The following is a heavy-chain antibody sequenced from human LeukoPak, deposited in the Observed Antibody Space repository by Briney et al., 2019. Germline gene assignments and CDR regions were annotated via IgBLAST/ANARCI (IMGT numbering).Heavy chain of an antibody. CDR3: ARDSSAGSSGF. CDR2: ISDDGDNK. CDR1: GLRFIDYG. D-gene: IGHD6-25*01. V-gene: IGHV3-30*03. J-gene: IGHJ4*02. Sequence: GGSLRLSCAASGLRFIDYGMHWVRQPPGKGLQWVSFISDDGDNKYYTDSVKGRFTISRDNSKNTLYLQMNNLSADDTAVYYCARDSSAGSSGFWGQGTLVTVSS.